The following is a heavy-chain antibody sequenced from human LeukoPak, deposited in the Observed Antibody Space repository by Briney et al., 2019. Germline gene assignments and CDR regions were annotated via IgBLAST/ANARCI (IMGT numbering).Heavy chain of an antibody. CDR1: GGTFGSYA. CDR2: IIPIFGTA. D-gene: IGHD3-3*01. V-gene: IGHV1-69*13. CDR3: ASSLSPYDFWSGSRYGMDV. J-gene: IGHJ6*02. Sequence: SVKVSCKASGGTFGSYAISWVRQAPGQGLEWMGGIIPIFGTANYAQKFQGRVTITADESTSTAYMELSSLRSEDTAVYYCASSLSPYDFWSGSRYGMDVWGQGTTVTVSS.